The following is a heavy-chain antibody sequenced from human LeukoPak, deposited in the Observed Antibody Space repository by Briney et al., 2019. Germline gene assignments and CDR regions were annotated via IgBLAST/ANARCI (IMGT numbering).Heavy chain of an antibody. CDR1: GFSFSDYY. V-gene: IGHV3-11*04. CDR3: ARRRVGYYYGSGSTNWFDP. D-gene: IGHD3-10*01. Sequence: GGSLRLSCAASGFSFSDYYMSWIRQAPGKGLEWVSYISSSGSIIYYADSVKGRFTISRDNAKNSLYLQMNSLRVEDTAVYYCARRRVGYYYGSGSTNWFDPWGQGTLVTVSS. J-gene: IGHJ5*02. CDR2: ISSSGSII.